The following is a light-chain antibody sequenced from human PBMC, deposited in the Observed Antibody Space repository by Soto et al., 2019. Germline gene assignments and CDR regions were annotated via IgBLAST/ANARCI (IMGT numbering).Light chain of an antibody. V-gene: IGKV1-27*01. CDR2: AAS. CDR1: QGISNY. Sequence: DIQMTQSPSSLSGSVGDSVTITCRASQGISNYLAWYQQRPGKAPILLIYAASTLQSGVPSRFSGSGSGTDFTLTISSLQPEDVATYYCQRYNNAPRTFGQGTKVEIK. CDR3: QRYNNAPRT. J-gene: IGKJ1*01.